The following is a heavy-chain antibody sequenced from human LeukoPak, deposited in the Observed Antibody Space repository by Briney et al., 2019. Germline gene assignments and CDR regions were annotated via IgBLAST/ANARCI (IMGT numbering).Heavy chain of an antibody. J-gene: IGHJ6*02. CDR2: IYSGGST. CDR3: ARDQETGTTRYYYYGMDV. D-gene: IGHD1-7*01. Sequence: GGSLRLSCAASGFTVSSNYMSWVRQAPGKGLEWVSVIYSGGSTYYADSVKGRFTISRDNSKNTLYLQMNSLRAEDTAVYYCARDQETGTTRYYYYGMDVWGQGTTVTVSS. V-gene: IGHV3-66*01. CDR1: GFTVSSNY.